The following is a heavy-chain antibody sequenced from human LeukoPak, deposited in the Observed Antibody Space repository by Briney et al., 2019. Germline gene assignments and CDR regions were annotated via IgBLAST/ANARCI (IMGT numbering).Heavy chain of an antibody. Sequence: ASVKVSCKASGYTFSDYAMHWVRQASGQRFEWMGWIDAGNGDTRYSQRFQGRVTITRDTSASTAYIELRSLRSEDTAMYHCARGSTSDWPLDHWGQETLVTISS. CDR1: GYTFSDYA. J-gene: IGHJ4*02. CDR2: IDAGNGDT. V-gene: IGHV1-3*01. CDR3: ARGSTSDWPLDH. D-gene: IGHD2-2*01.